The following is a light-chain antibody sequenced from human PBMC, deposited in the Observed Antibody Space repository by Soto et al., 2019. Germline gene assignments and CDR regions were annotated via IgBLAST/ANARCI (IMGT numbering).Light chain of an antibody. V-gene: IGKV3-11*01. CDR1: QSVSSN. CDR2: GAS. J-gene: IGKJ5*01. Sequence: EIVITQSPATLSVSPGERATLSCRASQSVSSNLAWYHQKPGQAPSLLIDGASSRANGIPDRFSGGGSGTDLTLIISSLEPEDFAVYYCQQRSNWPTITFGQGTRLEIK. CDR3: QQRSNWPTIT.